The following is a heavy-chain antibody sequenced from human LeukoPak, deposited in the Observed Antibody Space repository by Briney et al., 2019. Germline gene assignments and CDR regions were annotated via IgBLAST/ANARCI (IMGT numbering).Heavy chain of an antibody. J-gene: IGHJ4*02. Sequence: GGSLRLSCAASGFTFSDYYMSWIRQAPGKGLQWVSFISSSGWTIYYADSVKGRFAISRDNARNSVYLQMSSLRAEDTALYYCARVPGGDLVDYWGQGTLVTVSS. CDR3: ARVPGGDLVDY. CDR1: GFTFSDYY. D-gene: IGHD6-6*01. CDR2: ISSSGWTI. V-gene: IGHV3-11*01.